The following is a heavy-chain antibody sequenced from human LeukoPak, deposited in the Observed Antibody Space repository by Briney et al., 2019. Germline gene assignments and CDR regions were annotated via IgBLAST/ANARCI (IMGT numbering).Heavy chain of an antibody. Sequence: PGGSLRLSCAASGFTFSSYAMSWVRQAPGKGLEWVLAISGSGGSTYYADSVKGRFTISRDSSKNTLYLQMDSLRAEDTAVYYCAKDEVGATAHWYFDLWGRGTLVTVSS. CDR3: AKDEVGATAHWYFDL. D-gene: IGHD1-26*01. J-gene: IGHJ2*01. V-gene: IGHV3-23*01. CDR1: GFTFSSYA. CDR2: ISGSGGST.